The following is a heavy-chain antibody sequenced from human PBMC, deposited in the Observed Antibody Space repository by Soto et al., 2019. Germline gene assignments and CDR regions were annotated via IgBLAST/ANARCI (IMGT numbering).Heavy chain of an antibody. CDR2: IYATGST. V-gene: IGHV4-4*07. Sequence: PSETLSLTCNVSGASLSGYYWSWIRQPPGKGLEWIGRIYATGSTDYNPSLKSRVTMSVDMSKNQFSLKLSSVTAADTAVYYCARDRRYSSGWGPYYYYGMDVWGQGTTVTVSS. D-gene: IGHD6-19*01. CDR3: ARDRRYSSGWGPYYYYGMDV. CDR1: GASLSGYY. J-gene: IGHJ6*02.